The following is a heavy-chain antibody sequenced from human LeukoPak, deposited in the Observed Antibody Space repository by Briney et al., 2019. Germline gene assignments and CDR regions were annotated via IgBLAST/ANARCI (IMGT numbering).Heavy chain of an antibody. J-gene: IGHJ6*02. Sequence: GESLKISCKGSGYSFTTYWIGWVRQMPGKGLEWMGIICPGDSDTRYSPSFQGQVTISADKSISTAYLQWSSLKASDTAMYYCARLGEQWLPSYGMDVWGQGTTVTVSS. CDR1: GYSFTTYW. V-gene: IGHV5-51*01. CDR3: ARLGEQWLPSYGMDV. D-gene: IGHD6-19*01. CDR2: ICPGDSDT.